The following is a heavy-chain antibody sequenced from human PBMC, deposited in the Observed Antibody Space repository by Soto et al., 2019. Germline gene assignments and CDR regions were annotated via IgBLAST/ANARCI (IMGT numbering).Heavy chain of an antibody. V-gene: IGHV3-23*01. J-gene: IGHJ6*03. CDR3: AKSGCSGGSCYASYYYYYMDV. CDR1: GFTFSSYA. Sequence: GGSLRLSCAASGFTFSSYAMSWVRQAPGKGLEWVSAISGSGGSTYYADSVKGRFTISRDNSKNTLYLQMNSLRAEDTAVYYCAKSGCSGGSCYASYYYYYMDVWGKGTTVTVSS. D-gene: IGHD2-15*01. CDR2: ISGSGGST.